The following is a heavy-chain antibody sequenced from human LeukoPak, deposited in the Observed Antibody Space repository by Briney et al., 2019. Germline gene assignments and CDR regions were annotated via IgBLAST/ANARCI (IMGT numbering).Heavy chain of an antibody. D-gene: IGHD4-17*01. CDR3: ATDYGDRDAFDI. V-gene: IGHV4-39*01. J-gene: IGHJ3*02. CDR1: GGSISSNSYY. CDR2: IYYSGST. Sequence: SETLSLTCTVSGGSISSNSYYWGWIRQPPGKGLEWIGSIYYSGSTYYNPSLKSRVTISVDTSKNQFSLKLSSVTAADTAVYYCATDYGDRDAFDIWGQGTMVPVSS.